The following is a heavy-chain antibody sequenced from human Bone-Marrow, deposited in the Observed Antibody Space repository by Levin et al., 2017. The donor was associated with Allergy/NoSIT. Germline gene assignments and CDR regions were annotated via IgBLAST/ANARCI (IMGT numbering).Heavy chain of an antibody. J-gene: IGHJ4*02. Sequence: RAGGSLRLSCAASGFTFSSYEMNWVRQAPGKGLEWVSYISSSGSTIYYTDSVKGRFTISRDNAKNSLYLQMNSLRAEDTAVYYCARVEAYSSSWETYFDYWGQGTLVTVSS. V-gene: IGHV3-48*03. CDR1: GFTFSSYE. D-gene: IGHD6-13*01. CDR3: ARVEAYSSSWETYFDY. CDR2: ISSSGSTI.